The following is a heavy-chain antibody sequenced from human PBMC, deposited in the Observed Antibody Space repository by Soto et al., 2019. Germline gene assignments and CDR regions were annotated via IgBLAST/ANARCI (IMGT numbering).Heavy chain of an antibody. CDR3: ARGRNRPGSYSSYYPMAV. V-gene: IGHV4-34*01. CDR2: INHSGST. D-gene: IGHD3-10*01. Sequence: SETLSLTCAVYGWSFSGYYWSWVRQPPGKGLEWIGEINHSGSTNYNPSLKSRVTISVDTSKNQSSLKLSSVTAADTAVYYCARGRNRPGSYSSYYPMAVRGQAPTVT. J-gene: IGHJ6*02. CDR1: GWSFSGYY.